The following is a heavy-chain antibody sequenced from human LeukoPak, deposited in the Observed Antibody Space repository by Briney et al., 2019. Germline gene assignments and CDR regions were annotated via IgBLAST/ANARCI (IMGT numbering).Heavy chain of an antibody. V-gene: IGHV3-23*01. CDR2: ISGSGGST. Sequence: GGSPRLSCAASGFTFSSYAMSWVRQAPPKGLEWVSAISGSGGSTYYADSVKGRFTISRDNSKNTLYLQMNSLRAEDTAVYYCAKTRPYYDSREFDYWGQGTLVTVSS. D-gene: IGHD3-22*01. CDR1: GFTFSSYA. J-gene: IGHJ4*02. CDR3: AKTRPYYDSREFDY.